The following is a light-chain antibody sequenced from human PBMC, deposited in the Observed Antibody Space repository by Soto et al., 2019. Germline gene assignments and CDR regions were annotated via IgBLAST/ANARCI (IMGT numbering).Light chain of an antibody. CDR1: QSVNSN. CDR2: GAS. CDR3: QQYNDWPLT. V-gene: IGKV3-15*01. J-gene: IGKJ4*01. Sequence: KVMTQSPATLSVSPGERATLSCRASQSVNSNLAWYQQKPGQAPRLLLYGASTRAIGIPARFSGSSSGTEFTLTISSLQSEDSAVYSCQQYNDWPLTFGGGTKVE.